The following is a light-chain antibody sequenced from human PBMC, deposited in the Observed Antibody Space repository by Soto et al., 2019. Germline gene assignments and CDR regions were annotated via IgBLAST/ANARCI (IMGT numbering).Light chain of an antibody. CDR2: DNN. CDR3: VIWESSRSDGV. V-gene: IGLV1-51*01. Sequence: QSVLTQPPSVSAAPGQKVTISCSGSSSNSGNNYVSWYQQLPGTAPKLLIDDNNKRPSGIPDRFSGSKSGTSATLGITGLQAGDEADYYCVIWESSRSDGVFGGGTKVTVL. CDR1: SSNSGNNY. J-gene: IGLJ2*01.